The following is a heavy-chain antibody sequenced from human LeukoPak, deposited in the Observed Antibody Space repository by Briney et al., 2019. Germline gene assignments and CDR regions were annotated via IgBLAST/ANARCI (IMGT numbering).Heavy chain of an antibody. CDR1: GFTFSSYS. CDR2: ISSSSSYI. CDR3: ARAGAYCSGGSCYSVRSYYYYGMDV. D-gene: IGHD2-15*01. J-gene: IGHJ6*02. V-gene: IGHV3-21*01. Sequence: GGSLRLSCAASGFTFSSYSMNWVRQAPGEGLEWVSSISSSSSYIYYADSVKGRFTIYRDNAKNSLYLQMNSLRAEDTAVYYCARAGAYCSGGSCYSVRSYYYYGMDVWGQGTTVTVSS.